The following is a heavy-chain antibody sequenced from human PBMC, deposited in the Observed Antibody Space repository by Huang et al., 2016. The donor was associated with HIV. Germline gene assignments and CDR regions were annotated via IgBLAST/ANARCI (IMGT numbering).Heavy chain of an antibody. Sequence: QVHLEQWGAGLLKPSETLSLTCAVYGGSFSGYYWNWIRQSPGTGLEWIGQVNHKGSTDYNASLKSRATILVDTSKSQFSLKLSSVTAADTAVYYCAREVMITFGGPFDPWGQGTLVTVSS. J-gene: IGHJ5*02. CDR1: GGSFSGYY. CDR2: VNHKGST. V-gene: IGHV4-34*01. D-gene: IGHD3-16*01. CDR3: AREVMITFGGPFDP.